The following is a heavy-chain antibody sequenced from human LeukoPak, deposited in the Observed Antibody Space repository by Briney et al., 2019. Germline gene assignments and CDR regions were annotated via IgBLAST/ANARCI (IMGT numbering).Heavy chain of an antibody. CDR1: GFTFRNYL. Sequence: GGSLRLSCAASGFTFRNYLMNWVRQAPGKGLEWVSFISSTGGTIYYADSVKGRFTISRDNSKNTLYLQMNSLRAEDTAVYYCAKKGKRELLKRGTYYFDYWGQGTLVTVSS. CDR2: ISSTGGTI. J-gene: IGHJ4*02. CDR3: AKKGKRELLKRGTYYFDY. V-gene: IGHV3-23*01. D-gene: IGHD1-26*01.